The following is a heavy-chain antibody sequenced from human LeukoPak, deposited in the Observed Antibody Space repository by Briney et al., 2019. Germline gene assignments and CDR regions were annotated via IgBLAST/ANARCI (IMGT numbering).Heavy chain of an antibody. Sequence: PGGSLRLSCVASGFTFSKYTMSWVRQAPGKGLEWVSTIYSGGSTYYADSVKGRFTISRDNSKNTLYLQMNSLRAEDTAVYYCARGNPGGEYYWGQGTLVTVSS. CDR2: IYSGGST. D-gene: IGHD1-14*01. CDR3: ARGNPGGEYY. V-gene: IGHV3-53*01. J-gene: IGHJ4*02. CDR1: GFTFSKYT.